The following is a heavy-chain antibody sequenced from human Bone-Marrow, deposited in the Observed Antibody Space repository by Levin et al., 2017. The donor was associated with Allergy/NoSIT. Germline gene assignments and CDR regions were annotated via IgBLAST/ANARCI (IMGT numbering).Heavy chain of an antibody. CDR2: IYYTGST. J-gene: IGHJ4*02. Sequence: SQTLSLTCTVSGGSISSYYWSWIRQPPGKILEWIGYIYYTGSTNYNPSLESRVTISVDTSKNQFSLKLSSVTAADTAVYYCARGYYDSSGYSSPFDNWGQGILVTVSS. V-gene: IGHV4-59*01. D-gene: IGHD3-22*01. CDR3: ARGYYDSSGYSSPFDN. CDR1: GGSISSYY.